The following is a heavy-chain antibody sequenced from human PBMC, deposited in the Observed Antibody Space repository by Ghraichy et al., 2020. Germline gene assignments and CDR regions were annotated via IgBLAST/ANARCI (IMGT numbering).Heavy chain of an antibody. D-gene: IGHD4-11*01. V-gene: IGHV3-23*01. J-gene: IGHJ4*02. CDR2: ISNSAGST. Sequence: GGSLRLSCAASGFTFSSYTMNWVRQAPGKGLEWVSSISNSAGSTSYADSGKVRFTISRDNSKNTLYLQVNSLRVEDKAVYYCAEDSWHPRGEGTTDHSLYWGQGTLVTVSS. CDR3: AEDSWHPRGEGTTDHSLY. CDR1: GFTFSSYT.